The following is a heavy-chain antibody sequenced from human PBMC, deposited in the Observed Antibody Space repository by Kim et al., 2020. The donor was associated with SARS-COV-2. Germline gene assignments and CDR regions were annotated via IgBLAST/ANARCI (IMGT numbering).Heavy chain of an antibody. CDR1: GGTFSSYA. D-gene: IGHD1-26*01. V-gene: IGHV1-69*13. J-gene: IGHJ5*02. CDR2: IIPIFGTA. Sequence: SVKVSCKASGGTFSSYAISWVRQAPGQGLEWMGGIIPIFGTANYAQKFQGRVTITADESTSTAYMELSSLRSEDTAVYYCARLYSGSYSWFDPWGQGTLVTVSS. CDR3: ARLYSGSYSWFDP.